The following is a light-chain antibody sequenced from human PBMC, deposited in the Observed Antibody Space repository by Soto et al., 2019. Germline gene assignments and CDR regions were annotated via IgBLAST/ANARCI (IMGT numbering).Light chain of an antibody. CDR3: SSFTAGDTLV. CDR1: SSDVGGYNY. Sequence: QSALTQPASVSGSPGQSITISCTGTSSDVGGYNYVSWYQQYPGKAPKLMIYEVIHRPSGVSNRFSGSQSDNTASLTISGLQAEDESEYYCSSFTAGDTLVFGSGTQLTVL. CDR2: EVI. J-gene: IGLJ7*01. V-gene: IGLV2-14*01.